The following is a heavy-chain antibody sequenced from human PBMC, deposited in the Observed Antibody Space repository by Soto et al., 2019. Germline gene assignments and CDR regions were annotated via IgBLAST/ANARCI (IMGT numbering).Heavy chain of an antibody. CDR2: IYYSGST. V-gene: IGHV4-59*01. Sequence: SETLSLTCTVSGVSISSYYWSWIRQPPGKGLEWIGYIYYSGSTNYNPSLKSRVTISVDTSKNQFSLKLSSVTAADTAVYYCARELVVRGVIYPIFDPWGQGTLVTVSS. CDR3: ARELVVRGVIYPIFDP. CDR1: GVSISSYY. J-gene: IGHJ5*02. D-gene: IGHD3-10*01.